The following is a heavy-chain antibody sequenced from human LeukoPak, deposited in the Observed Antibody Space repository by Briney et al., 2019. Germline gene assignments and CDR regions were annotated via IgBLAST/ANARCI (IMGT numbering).Heavy chain of an antibody. CDR1: GYTLTELS. D-gene: IGHD4-17*01. V-gene: IGHV1-24*01. J-gene: IGHJ4*02. Sequence: GASVKVSCKVSGYTLTELSMHWVRQAPGKGLEWMGGFDPEDGETIYAQKFQGRVTMTRDTSISTAYMELSRLRSDDTAVYYCARGRTVTIGYWGQGTLVTVSS. CDR2: FDPEDGET. CDR3: ARGRTVTIGY.